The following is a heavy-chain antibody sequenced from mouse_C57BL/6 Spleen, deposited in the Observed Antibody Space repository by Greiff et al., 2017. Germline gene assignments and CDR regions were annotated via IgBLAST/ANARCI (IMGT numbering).Heavy chain of an antibody. D-gene: IGHD2-1*01. CDR1: GFNIKDDY. Sequence: EVQLQQSGAELVRPRASVKLSCTASGFNIKDDYMHWVKQRPEQGLEWIGWIDPENGDTEYASKFQGKATITADTSSNTAYLQLSSLTSEDTAVYYCTRGNYDGPFDYWGQGTTLTVSS. V-gene: IGHV14-4*01. CDR2: IDPENGDT. CDR3: TRGNYDGPFDY. J-gene: IGHJ2*01.